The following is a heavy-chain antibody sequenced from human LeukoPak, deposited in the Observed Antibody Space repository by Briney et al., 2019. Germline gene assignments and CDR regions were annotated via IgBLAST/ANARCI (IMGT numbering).Heavy chain of an antibody. Sequence: PGGSLRLSCAASGFTFSSYSMNWVRQAPGKGLEWVSYISSSSSTIYYADSVKGRFTISRDNSKNTLYLQMNSLRAEDTAVYYCAKDREPIVVVLTTAIDYWGQGTLVTVSS. V-gene: IGHV3-48*01. CDR1: GFTFSSYS. CDR3: AKDREPIVVVLTTAIDY. CDR2: ISSSSSTI. J-gene: IGHJ4*02. D-gene: IGHD3-22*01.